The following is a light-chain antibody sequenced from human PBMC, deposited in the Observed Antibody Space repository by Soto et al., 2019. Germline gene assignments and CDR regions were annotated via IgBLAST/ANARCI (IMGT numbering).Light chain of an antibody. V-gene: IGKV3-11*01. J-gene: IGKJ4*01. Sequence: PGERATLSCRASQRIGSYLAWYQQKPGQAPRLLIYDASNRATGIPARFSGSGSGTDFTLTISSLEPEDFVLYYCQQRTNWPLTFGGGTKVEIK. CDR3: QQRTNWPLT. CDR1: QRIGSY. CDR2: DAS.